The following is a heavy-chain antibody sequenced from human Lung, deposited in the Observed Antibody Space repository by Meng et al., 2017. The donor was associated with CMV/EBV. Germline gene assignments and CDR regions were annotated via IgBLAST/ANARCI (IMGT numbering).Heavy chain of an antibody. Sequence: GESLKISCAASGFTFDDYGMSWVRQAPGKGLEWVSGINWNGSSTGYADSVKGRFTISRDNAKNSLYLQMNSLRAEDTALYHCARGAGTAMAPAGYWGQGTXVTVDS. CDR1: GFTFDDYG. V-gene: IGHV3-20*01. D-gene: IGHD5-18*01. CDR2: INWNGSST. CDR3: ARGAGTAMAPAGY. J-gene: IGHJ4*02.